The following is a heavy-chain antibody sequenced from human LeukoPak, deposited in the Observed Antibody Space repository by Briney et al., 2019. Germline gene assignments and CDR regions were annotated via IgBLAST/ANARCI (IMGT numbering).Heavy chain of an antibody. Sequence: ASVRVSCKSSGYTFTDYDINWVRQAAGQGLEWMGWMNPDSGNTGYAQKFQGRVTMTRDTSTNTAYMELTSLRFEDTAVYYCARARSYRNQLNGLSYWFDPWGQGTLVTVSS. CDR1: GYTFTDYD. J-gene: IGHJ5*02. V-gene: IGHV1-8*02. D-gene: IGHD5-24*01. CDR3: ARARSYRNQLNGLSYWFDP. CDR2: MNPDSGNT.